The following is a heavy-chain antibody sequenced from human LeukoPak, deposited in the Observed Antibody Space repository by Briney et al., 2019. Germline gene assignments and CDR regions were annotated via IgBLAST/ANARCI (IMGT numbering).Heavy chain of an antibody. J-gene: IGHJ3*02. V-gene: IGHV4-59*01. CDR1: GGSISSYY. D-gene: IGHD3-22*01. CDR3: ARDRRQRDYYDSSGYYHDAFDI. CDR2: IYYSGST. Sequence: SETLSLTCTVSGGSISSYYWSWIRQPPGKGLEWIGYIYYSGSTNYNPSLKSRVTISVDTSKNQFSLKLSSVTAADTAVYYCARDRRQRDYYDSSGYYHDAFDIWGQGTMVTVSS.